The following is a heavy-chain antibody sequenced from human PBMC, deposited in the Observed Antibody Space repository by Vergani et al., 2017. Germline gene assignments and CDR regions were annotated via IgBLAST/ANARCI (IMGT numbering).Heavy chain of an antibody. Sequence: QVQLVQSGAEVKKPGASVKVSCKVSGYTLTELSMHWVRQAPGKGLEWMGGFDPEDGETIYAQKFQGRVTMTEDTSTDTAYMGLSSLRSEDTAVYYCVSETSRPTYYDDSSGYWNSYWGQGTLVTVSS. D-gene: IGHD3-22*01. CDR3: VSETSRPTYYDDSSGYWNSY. CDR2: FDPEDGET. V-gene: IGHV1-24*01. J-gene: IGHJ4*02. CDR1: GYTLTELS.